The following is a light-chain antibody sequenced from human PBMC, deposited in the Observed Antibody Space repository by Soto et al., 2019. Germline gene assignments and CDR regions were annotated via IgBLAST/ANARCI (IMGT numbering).Light chain of an antibody. CDR3: AAWDDSLNGVL. CDR2: NNN. J-gene: IGLJ2*01. Sequence: QSVLTQPPSASGTHGQRVTISCSGSSSNIGTNTVNWYQELPGTAPKLLIYNNNQRPSGVPDRFSGSKSGTSASLAISGLQSEDEADYYCAAWDDSLNGVLFGGGTKLTVL. V-gene: IGLV1-44*01. CDR1: SSNIGTNT.